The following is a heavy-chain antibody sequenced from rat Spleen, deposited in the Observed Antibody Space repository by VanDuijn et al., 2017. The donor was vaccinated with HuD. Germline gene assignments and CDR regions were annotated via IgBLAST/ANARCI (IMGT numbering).Heavy chain of an antibody. CDR1: GFTFSNYY. V-gene: IGHV5-27*01. CDR3: TTDRTGYWYFDF. J-gene: IGHJ1*01. CDR2: ISTGGGST. Sequence: EVQLVESGGGLVQPGRSLKLSCAASGFTFSNYYMAWVRQAPTKGLEWVAYISTGGGSTYYRDSVKGRFTISRDNAKSTLYLQMDSLRSEDTATYYCTTDRTGYWYFDFWGPGTMVTVSS. D-gene: IGHD4-1*01.